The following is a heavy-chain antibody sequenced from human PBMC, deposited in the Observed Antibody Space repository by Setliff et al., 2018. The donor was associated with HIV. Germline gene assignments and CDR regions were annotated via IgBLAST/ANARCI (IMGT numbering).Heavy chain of an antibody. J-gene: IGHJ4*02. Sequence: KPSETLSLTCTVSGGSISGDFWAWIRQPAGEGLEWIGRIFASGNTNYNPSLKSRVTMSVDTSKNQFSLNLNSVTAADTAVYYCARDRTEFVVGGYYPYYFDSWGQGTLVTVSS. V-gene: IGHV4-4*07. CDR3: ARDRTEFVVGGYYPYYFDS. CDR2: IFASGNT. D-gene: IGHD3-22*01. CDR1: GGSISGDF.